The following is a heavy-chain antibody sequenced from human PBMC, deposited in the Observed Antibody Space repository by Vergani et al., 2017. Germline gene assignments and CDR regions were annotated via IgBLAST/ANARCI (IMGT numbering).Heavy chain of an antibody. V-gene: IGHV4-59*08. Sequence: QVQLQESGPGLVKPSETLSLTCTVSGGSISSYYWSWIRQPPGKGLEWIGYIYYSGSTNYNPSLKSRVTISVDTSKNQFSLKLSSVTAADTAVYYCARGTLYSSSCPATIAAAGTRVAFDIWGQGTMVTVSS. CDR2: IYYSGST. CDR3: ARGTLYSSSCPATIAAAGTRVAFDI. CDR1: GGSISSYY. J-gene: IGHJ3*02. D-gene: IGHD6-13*01.